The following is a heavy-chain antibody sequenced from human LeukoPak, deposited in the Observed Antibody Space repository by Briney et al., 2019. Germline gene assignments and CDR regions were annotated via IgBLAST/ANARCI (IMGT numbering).Heavy chain of an antibody. J-gene: IGHJ4*02. CDR3: ARVDPSVRGFCSGGNCLLPDF. CDR1: GFTFSSYA. D-gene: IGHD2-15*01. CDR2: ISYDGSNK. Sequence: PGGSLRLSYAASGFTFSSYAMHWVRQAPGKGLEWVAVISYDGSNKYYADSVQGRFTISRDNSKNTLYLQMNSLRAEDTAVYYCARVDPSVRGFCSGGNCLLPDFWGQGTLVTVSS. V-gene: IGHV3-30*04.